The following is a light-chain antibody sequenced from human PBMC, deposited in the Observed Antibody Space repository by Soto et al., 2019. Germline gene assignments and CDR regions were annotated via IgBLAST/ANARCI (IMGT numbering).Light chain of an antibody. CDR1: QSVSSNY. CDR2: GAS. Sequence: EIVLTQSPGTLSLSPGEGATLSCRASQSVSSNYLAWYQQKPGQAPRLLIYGASSRATGIPDRFSGSGSGTDFTLTISSLEPEDFAVYYCQQYGSSPLFAFGPGTEVDLK. J-gene: IGKJ3*01. V-gene: IGKV3-20*01. CDR3: QQYGSSPLFA.